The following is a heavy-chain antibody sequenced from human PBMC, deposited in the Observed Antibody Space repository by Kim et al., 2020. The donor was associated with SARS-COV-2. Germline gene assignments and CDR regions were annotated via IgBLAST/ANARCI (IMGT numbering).Heavy chain of an antibody. V-gene: IGHV3-30*02. CDR3: AKDGRDSSSWYVVN. D-gene: IGHD6-13*01. Sequence: ADSVKGRFTISRDNSKNTLYLQMNSLRAEDTAVYYCAKDGRDSSSWYVVNWGQGTLVTVSS. J-gene: IGHJ4*02.